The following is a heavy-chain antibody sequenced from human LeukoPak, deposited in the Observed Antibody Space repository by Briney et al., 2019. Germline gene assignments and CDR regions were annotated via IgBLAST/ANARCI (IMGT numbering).Heavy chain of an antibody. D-gene: IGHD2-21*01. CDR2: ISSSGSTI. CDR3: AKAPVTSCRGAYCYPFDS. J-gene: IGHJ4*02. Sequence: GGSLRLSCAASGFTFRSYEMNWVRQAPGKGLEWVSYISSSGSTIYYADSVKGRFTISRDNAKNSLYLQMNSLRAEDAAVYFCAKAPVTSCRGAYCYPFDSWGQGPLVTVSS. V-gene: IGHV3-48*03. CDR1: GFTFRSYE.